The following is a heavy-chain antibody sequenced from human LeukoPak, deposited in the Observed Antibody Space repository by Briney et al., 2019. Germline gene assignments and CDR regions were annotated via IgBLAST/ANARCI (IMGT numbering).Heavy chain of an antibody. CDR2: IKQDGSEK. J-gene: IGHJ4*02. CDR3: ARGKYDSSGYPLLGFDY. Sequence: GGSLRLSCTVSGFTVSSNPMNWVRQAPGKGLEWVANIKQDGSEKKYVDSVKGRFTISRDNAKKSLYLQMNSLRAEDTAVYYCARGKYDSSGYPLLGFDYWGQGTLVTVSS. D-gene: IGHD3-22*01. CDR1: GFTVSSNP. V-gene: IGHV3-7*01.